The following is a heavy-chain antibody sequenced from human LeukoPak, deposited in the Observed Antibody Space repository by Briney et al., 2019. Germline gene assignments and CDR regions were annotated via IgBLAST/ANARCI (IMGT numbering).Heavy chain of an antibody. V-gene: IGHV1-69*05. J-gene: IGHJ6*03. CDR1: GGTFSSCA. Sequence: SVKVSCKASGGTFSSCAISWVRQAPGQGLEWMGGIIPIFGTANYAQKFQGRVTITTDESTSTAYMELSSLRSEDTAVYYCARAQRYYYYMDVWGKGTTVTVSS. CDR2: IIPIFGTA. CDR3: ARAQRYYYYMDV.